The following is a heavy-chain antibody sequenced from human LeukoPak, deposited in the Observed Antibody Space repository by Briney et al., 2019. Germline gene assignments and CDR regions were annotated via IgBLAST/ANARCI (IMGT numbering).Heavy chain of an antibody. CDR1: GGSISSYY. CDR2: IYYSGST. D-gene: IGHD4-17*01. Sequence: SEALSLTCTVSGGSISSYYWSWIRQPPGKGLEWIGYIYYSGSTNYNPSLKSRVTISVDTSKNQFSLKLSSVTAADTAVYYCARGDYGDHNYYYYGMVVWGQGTTVTVSS. J-gene: IGHJ6*02. CDR3: ARGDYGDHNYYYYGMVV. V-gene: IGHV4-59*01.